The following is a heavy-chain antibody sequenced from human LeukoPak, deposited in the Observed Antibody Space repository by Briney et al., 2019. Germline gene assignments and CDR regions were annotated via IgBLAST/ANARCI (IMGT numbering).Heavy chain of an antibody. CDR1: GGTFSSYA. J-gene: IGHJ4*02. V-gene: IGHV1-69*05. D-gene: IGHD3-3*01. CDR2: IIPIFGTA. Sequence: ASVKVSCKASGGTFSSYAISWVRQAPGQGLEWMGRIIPIFGTANYAQKFQGRVTITTDESTSTAYVELSSLRSEDTAVYYCARDYDFWSGYYFDYWGQGTLVTVSS. CDR3: ARDYDFWSGYYFDY.